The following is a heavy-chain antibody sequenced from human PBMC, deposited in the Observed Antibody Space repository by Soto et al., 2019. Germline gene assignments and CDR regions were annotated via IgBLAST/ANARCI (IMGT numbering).Heavy chain of an antibody. V-gene: IGHV3-23*01. CDR2: ITGSGRDT. CDR3: AKNGLDNSPSAIDS. D-gene: IGHD2-8*01. CDR1: GFTFSDYY. J-gene: IGHJ4*02. Sequence: GGSLRLSCAASGFTFSDYYMSWIRQAPGKGLDWVSGITGSGRDTYYAGSVKGRFTISRDNSKNMVFLQMNSLRAEDTALYYCAKNGLDNSPSAIDSWGPGTLVTVSS.